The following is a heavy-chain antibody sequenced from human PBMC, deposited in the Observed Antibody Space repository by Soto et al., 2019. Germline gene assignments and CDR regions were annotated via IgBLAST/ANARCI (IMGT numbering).Heavy chain of an antibody. CDR3: IRSYTASYYYYGMDV. Sequence: AGGSLRLSCAASGFTFSNAWMSWVRQAPGKGLEWVGRIKSKTDGGTTDYAAPVKGRFTISRDDSKNTLYLQMNSLKTEDTAVYYCIRSYTASYYYYGMDVWGQGTTVTVSS. V-gene: IGHV3-15*01. CDR2: IKSKTDGGTT. D-gene: IGHD2-2*02. J-gene: IGHJ6*02. CDR1: GFTFSNAW.